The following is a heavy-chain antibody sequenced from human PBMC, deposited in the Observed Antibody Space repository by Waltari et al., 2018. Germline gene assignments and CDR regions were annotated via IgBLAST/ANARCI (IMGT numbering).Heavy chain of an antibody. CDR2: INHSGST. D-gene: IGHD6-19*01. CDR3: ARREGYRIAVAGTVDY. Sequence: QVQLQQWGAGLLKPSETLSLTCAVYGGSFSGYYWSWISQPPGKGLEWIGEINHSGSTTYNPSLKSRVTISVDTSKNQFSLKLSSVTAADTAVYYCARREGYRIAVAGTVDYWGQGTLVTVSS. CDR1: GGSFSGYY. V-gene: IGHV4-34*01. J-gene: IGHJ4*02.